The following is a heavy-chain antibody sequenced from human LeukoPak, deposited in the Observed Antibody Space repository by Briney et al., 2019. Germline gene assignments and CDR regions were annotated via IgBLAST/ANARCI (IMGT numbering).Heavy chain of an antibody. CDR3: AREPGATTGFDAFDI. CDR2: IFHSGSI. D-gene: IGHD1-26*01. CDR1: GGSISSGGYS. Sequence: KPSQTLSLTCAVSGGSISSGGYSWSWIRQPPGKGLEWIGHIFHSGSIYYNSSLKSRVTISVDRSKNQFSLKLSSVTAADTAVYYCAREPGATTGFDAFDIWGQGTMVTVSS. V-gene: IGHV4-30-2*01. J-gene: IGHJ3*02.